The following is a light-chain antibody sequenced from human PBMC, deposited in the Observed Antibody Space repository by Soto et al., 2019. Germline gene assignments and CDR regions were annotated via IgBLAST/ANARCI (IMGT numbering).Light chain of an antibody. V-gene: IGKV3-11*01. CDR2: DAS. Sequence: EIVLKQSPATLSVSAGERVALSCRASQSVDSTLNWYQQRPGQAPRLLIYDASNRATGIPARFSGSGSGTDFTLTISSLEPEDFAVYYCQQRSNWVTFGQGTRLEIK. CDR1: QSVDST. CDR3: QQRSNWVT. J-gene: IGKJ5*01.